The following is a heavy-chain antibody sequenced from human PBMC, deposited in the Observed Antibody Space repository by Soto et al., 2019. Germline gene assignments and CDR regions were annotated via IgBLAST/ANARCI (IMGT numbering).Heavy chain of an antibody. Sequence: QVQLVQSGAEVKKPGASVKVSCKASGYTFTSYGISWVRQAPGQGLEWMGWISAYNGNTNYAQKLQGRVTMTTDTATSKAYMELRSLRSDDTAVYYCARDLAPFIAAAGPQGDYWGQGTLVTVSS. V-gene: IGHV1-18*01. CDR3: ARDLAPFIAAAGPQGDY. CDR2: ISAYNGNT. CDR1: GYTFTSYG. J-gene: IGHJ4*02. D-gene: IGHD6-13*01.